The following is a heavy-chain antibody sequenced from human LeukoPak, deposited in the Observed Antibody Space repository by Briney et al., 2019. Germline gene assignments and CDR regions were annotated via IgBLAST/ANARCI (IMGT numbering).Heavy chain of an antibody. CDR1: GFTFSDSG. J-gene: IGHJ5*02. CDR2: MRSKTQNYAT. D-gene: IGHD2-15*01. V-gene: IGHV3-73*01. CDR3: TRDRGTYNWFDP. Sequence: PVGSLRLSCAASGFTFSDSGMHWVRQAPGKGLEWVARMRSKTQNYATAYAESVKGRFTISRDDSKDTAFLHMDSLKTEDTALYYCTRDRGTYNWFDPWGQGTLVTVSS.